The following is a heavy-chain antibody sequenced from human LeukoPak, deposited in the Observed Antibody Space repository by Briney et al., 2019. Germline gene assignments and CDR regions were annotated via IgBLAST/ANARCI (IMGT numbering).Heavy chain of an antibody. CDR2: FDLEDGET. CDR3: ATGPRITMVRGVERAFDI. D-gene: IGHD3-10*01. J-gene: IGHJ3*02. CDR1: GYTLTELS. Sequence: ASVKVSCKVSGYTLTELSMHWVRQAPGKGLEWMGGFDLEDGETIYAQKFQGRVTMTEDTSTDTAYMELSRLRSEDTAVYYCATGPRITMVRGVERAFDIWGQGTMVTVSS. V-gene: IGHV1-24*01.